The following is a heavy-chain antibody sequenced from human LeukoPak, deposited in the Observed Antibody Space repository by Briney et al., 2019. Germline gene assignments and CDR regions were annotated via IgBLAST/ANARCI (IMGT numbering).Heavy chain of an antibody. CDR1: GFTFSDYY. Sequence: GGSLRLSCAASGFTFSDYYMSWIRQAPGKGLEWVSYISSSGSTIYYADSVKGRFTISRDNAKNSLYLQTNSLRAEDTAVYYCARGPRYYYDSGDWFDPWGQGTLVTVSS. V-gene: IGHV3-11*01. J-gene: IGHJ5*02. CDR2: ISSSGSTI. CDR3: ARGPRYYYDSGDWFDP. D-gene: IGHD3-22*01.